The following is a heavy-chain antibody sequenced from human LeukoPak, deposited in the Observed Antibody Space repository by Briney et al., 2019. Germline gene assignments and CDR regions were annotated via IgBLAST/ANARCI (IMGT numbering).Heavy chain of an antibody. CDR3: TRDLMDYDVSTGLHHYYMDV. CDR1: GFTFSNAW. V-gene: IGHV3-30-3*01. D-gene: IGHD3-9*01. Sequence: GGSLRLSCAASGFTFSNAWMNWVRQAPGKGLEWVAVISYDGSNKYYADSVKGRFTISRDNSKNTLYLQMNSLRAEDTAVYYCTRDLMDYDVSTGLHHYYMDVWGQGTTATVSS. CDR2: ISYDGSNK. J-gene: IGHJ6*02.